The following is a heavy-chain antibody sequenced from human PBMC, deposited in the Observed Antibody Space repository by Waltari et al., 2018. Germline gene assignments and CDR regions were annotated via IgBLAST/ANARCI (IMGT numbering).Heavy chain of an antibody. Sequence: QLVESGGGVVKPGGSLRLSCSACVFTFSSFVMHWVRQAPGKGLEWVTFIRYDGSNKYYADSVKGRFIISRDNSKNTVYLQMNSLRPEDAAVYYCAKGSGSYEGFDPWGQGTLVTVSS. V-gene: IGHV3-30*02. CDR1: VFTFSSFV. CDR2: IRYDGSNK. D-gene: IGHD1-26*01. CDR3: AKGSGSYEGFDP. J-gene: IGHJ5*02.